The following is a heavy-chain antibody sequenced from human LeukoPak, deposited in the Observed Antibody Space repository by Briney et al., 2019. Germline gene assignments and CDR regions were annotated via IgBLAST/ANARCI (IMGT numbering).Heavy chain of an antibody. D-gene: IGHD2-2*01. Sequence: GGSLRLSCAASGLTVSINYMSWVRQAPGKGLEWVALIGYDGTNEYYADSVKGRFTISRDNSKNTLYLQMKSLRAEDTAVYYCARDFYCSRTSCYAPSFDYWGQGTLVTVSS. CDR3: ARDFYCSRTSCYAPSFDY. CDR1: GLTVSINY. J-gene: IGHJ4*02. V-gene: IGHV3-33*08. CDR2: IGYDGTNE.